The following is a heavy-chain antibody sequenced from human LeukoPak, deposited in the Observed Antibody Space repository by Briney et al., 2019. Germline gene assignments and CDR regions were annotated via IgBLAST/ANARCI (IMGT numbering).Heavy chain of an antibody. J-gene: IGHJ3*02. CDR1: GFTFSYYE. V-gene: IGHV3-48*03. CDR3: ARTRYSAFDI. Sequence: GGSLRLSCAASGFTFSYYEMNWVRQAPGKGLEWVSYISSYGDTIKYADSVKGRFTISRDNAKNSLYLQMNSLRAEDTAVYFCARTRYSAFDIWGQGTMVTVSS. CDR2: ISSYGDTI. D-gene: IGHD5-12*01.